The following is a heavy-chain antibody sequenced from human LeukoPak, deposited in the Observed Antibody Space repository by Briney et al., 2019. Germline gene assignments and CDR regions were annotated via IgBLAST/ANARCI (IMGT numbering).Heavy chain of an antibody. CDR3: ARTSARGAQFDY. J-gene: IGHJ4*02. CDR1: GGSISNYY. V-gene: IGHV4-4*07. D-gene: IGHD3-10*01. Sequence: SEALSLTCTVSGGSISNYYWSWVRQPAGMGLEWIGRIYASGSTNYNPSLKSRVTMSVDTSNNQFSLNLSSVTAADTAVYYCARTSARGAQFDYWGQGTLVTVSS. CDR2: IYASGST.